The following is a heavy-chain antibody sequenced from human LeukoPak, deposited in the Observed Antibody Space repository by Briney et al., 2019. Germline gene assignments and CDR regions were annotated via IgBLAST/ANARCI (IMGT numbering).Heavy chain of an antibody. CDR3: ARDHYGGNSDY. CDR2: INTDGSAT. J-gene: IGHJ4*02. CDR1: GFSFSSYW. Sequence: GGSLRLSCAASGFSFSSYWMHWVRQAPGKGLVWVSRINTDGSATYYADSVKGRFTISRDNARNTLYLQMNTLRAEDTAVYYCARDHYGGNSDYWGQGTLVTVSS. V-gene: IGHV3-74*01. D-gene: IGHD4-23*01.